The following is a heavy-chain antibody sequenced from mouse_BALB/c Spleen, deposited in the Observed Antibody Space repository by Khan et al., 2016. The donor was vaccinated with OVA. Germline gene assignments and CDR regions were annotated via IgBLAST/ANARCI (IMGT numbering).Heavy chain of an antibody. CDR3: ARGYDFFDY. CDR1: GYSFTAYY. J-gene: IGHJ3*01. CDR2: INPNTDNT. V-gene: IGHV1-34*02. D-gene: IGHD2-14*01. Sequence: EVQLQQSGPDLVKTGASVKISCKASGYSFTAYYMNWVKLSHGKSLECIGRINPNTDNTNYNQKFKGKAILTVDTSSSTAFIVLHILTSEDSAVYFYARGYDFFDYWGQGTLVTVST.